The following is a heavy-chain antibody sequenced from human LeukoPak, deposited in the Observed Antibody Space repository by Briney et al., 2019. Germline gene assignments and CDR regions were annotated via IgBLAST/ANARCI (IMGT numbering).Heavy chain of an antibody. CDR2: ISSSSSYI. J-gene: IGHJ4*02. V-gene: IGHV3-21*01. CDR1: GFTFSSYN. Sequence: GGSLRLSCTASGFTFSSYNMNWVRQAPGKGLEWVSSISSSSSYIYYADSVKGRFTISRDNAKNSLYVQMNSLRAEDTALYHCARDSDFDYWGQGTLVTVSS. CDR3: ARDSDFDY.